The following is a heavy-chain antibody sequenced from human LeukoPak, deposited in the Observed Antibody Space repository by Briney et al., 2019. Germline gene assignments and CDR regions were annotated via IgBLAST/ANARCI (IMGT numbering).Heavy chain of an antibody. CDR2: IRSKANSYAT. CDR1: GFTFSGSA. CDR3: LQNGLQYDSLYYMDV. D-gene: IGHD2-8*01. J-gene: IGHJ6*03. Sequence: GGSLRLSCAASGFTFSGSAMHWVRQASGKGLEWVGRIRSKANSYATAYAASVKGRFTISRDDSKNTAYLQMNSLKTEDTAAYYCLQNGLQYDSLYYMDVWGKGTTVTVSS. V-gene: IGHV3-73*01.